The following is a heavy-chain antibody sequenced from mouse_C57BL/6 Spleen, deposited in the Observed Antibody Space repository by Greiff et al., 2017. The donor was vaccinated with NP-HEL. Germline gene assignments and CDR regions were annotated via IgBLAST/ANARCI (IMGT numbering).Heavy chain of an antibody. CDR3: ARSGLKGWYFDV. Sequence: VQLQQSGPELVKPGASVKISCKASGYAFSSSWMNWVKQRPGKGLEWIGRIYPGDGDTNYNGKFKGKATLTADKSSSTAYMQLSSLTSEDSAVYFWARSGLKGWYFDVWGTGTTVTVSS. CDR1: GYAFSSSW. CDR2: IYPGDGDT. D-gene: IGHD3-1*01. V-gene: IGHV1-82*01. J-gene: IGHJ1*03.